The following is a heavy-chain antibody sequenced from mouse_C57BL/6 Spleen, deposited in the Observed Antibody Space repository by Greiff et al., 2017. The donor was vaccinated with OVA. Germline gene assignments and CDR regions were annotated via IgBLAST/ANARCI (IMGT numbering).Heavy chain of an antibody. CDR2: IYPGDGDT. CDR1: GYAFSSSW. Sequence: QVQLKESGPELVKPGASVKISCKASGYAFSSSWMNWVKQRPGKGLEWIGRIYPGDGDTNYNGKFKGKATLTADKSSSTAYMQLSSLTSEDSAVYFCAREEGTGTAFDYWGQGTTLTVSS. J-gene: IGHJ2*01. CDR3: AREEGTGTAFDY. V-gene: IGHV1-82*01. D-gene: IGHD4-1*01.